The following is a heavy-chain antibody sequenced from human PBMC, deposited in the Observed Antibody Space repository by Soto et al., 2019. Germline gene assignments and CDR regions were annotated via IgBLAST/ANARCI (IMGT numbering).Heavy chain of an antibody. V-gene: IGHV3-30-3*01. CDR3: AREESDDYSKYF. Sequence: QVQLVESGGGVVQPGRSLRLSCAASGFTFNKYGMDWVRQAPGKGLEWVAFISQDGSNEDYADSVKGRFSISRDSSKNTLYLQMNSLRPEDTAVYYCAREESDDYSKYFWGQGTLVTVSS. CDR1: GFTFNKYG. J-gene: IGHJ4*02. CDR2: ISQDGSNE. D-gene: IGHD4-4*01.